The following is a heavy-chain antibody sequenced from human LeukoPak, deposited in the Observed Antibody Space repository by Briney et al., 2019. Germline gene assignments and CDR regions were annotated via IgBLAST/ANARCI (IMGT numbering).Heavy chain of an antibody. V-gene: IGHV4-39*07. CDR3: ARRMAGATTDAFDI. CDR1: GGSISSGSYY. D-gene: IGHD6-19*01. CDR2: INHSGST. Sequence: PSQTLSLTCTVSGGSISSGSYYWGWIRQPPGKGLEWIGTINHSGSTFYNPSLKSRVTTSVDTSKNQFSLRLSSVTAADTAVYYCARRMAGATTDAFDIWGQGTMVTVSS. J-gene: IGHJ3*02.